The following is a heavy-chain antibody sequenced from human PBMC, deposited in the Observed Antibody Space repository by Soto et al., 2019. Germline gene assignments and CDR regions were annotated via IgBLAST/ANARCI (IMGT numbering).Heavy chain of an antibody. V-gene: IGHV4-34*01. CDR2: INHSGST. CDR1: GGSFSGYY. CDR3: ARFTVTTHPGSAHYYYYYYMDV. Sequence: SETLSLTCAVYGGSFSGYYWSWIRQPPGKGLEWIGEINHSGSTNYNPSLKSRVTISVDKSKNQFSLKLSSVTAADTAVYYCARFTVTTHPGSAHYYYYYYMDVWGKGTTVTVSS. J-gene: IGHJ6*03. D-gene: IGHD4-4*01.